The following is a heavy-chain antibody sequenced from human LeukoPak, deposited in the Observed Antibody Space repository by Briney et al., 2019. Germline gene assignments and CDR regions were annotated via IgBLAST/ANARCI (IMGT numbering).Heavy chain of an antibody. Sequence: GGTLRLSCAASGFTFSSYGMSWVRQAPGKGLEWVSAISGSGGSTYYADSVKGRFTISRDNSKNTLYLQMNSLRAEDMAVYYCARDVGSGWSRTGYFQHWGQGTLVTVSS. CDR1: GFTFSSYG. D-gene: IGHD6-19*01. CDR2: ISGSGGST. CDR3: ARDVGSGWSRTGYFQH. V-gene: IGHV3-23*01. J-gene: IGHJ1*01.